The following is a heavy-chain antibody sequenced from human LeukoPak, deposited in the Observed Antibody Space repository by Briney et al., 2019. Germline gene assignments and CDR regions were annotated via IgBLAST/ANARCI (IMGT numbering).Heavy chain of an antibody. Sequence: GGSLRLSCAASGFTVSSNYMSWVRQAPGKGLEWVSVIYSGGSTYYADSVKGRFTISRDNSKNTLYLQLDSLGAEDTAVYFCAKVASYSRSEYGSGSFDSWGQGTLITVSS. CDR3: AKVASYSRSEYGSGSFDS. V-gene: IGHV3-53*01. CDR1: GFTVSSNY. J-gene: IGHJ4*02. CDR2: IYSGGST. D-gene: IGHD3-10*01.